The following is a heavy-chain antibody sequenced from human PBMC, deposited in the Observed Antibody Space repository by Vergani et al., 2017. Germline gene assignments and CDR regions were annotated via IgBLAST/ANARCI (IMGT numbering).Heavy chain of an antibody. D-gene: IGHD6-13*01. CDR1: GYSFTSYW. CDR3: ARIAAAGHYYYYYYMDV. J-gene: IGHJ6*03. CDR2: IYPGDSDT. Sequence: EVQLVQSGAEVKKPGESLKISCKGSGYSFTSYWIGWVRQLPGKGLEWMGIIYPGDSDTRYSPSFQGQVTISADKSISTAYLQWSSLKASDTAMYYCARIAAAGHYYYYYYMDVWGKGTTVTVSS. V-gene: IGHV5-51*03.